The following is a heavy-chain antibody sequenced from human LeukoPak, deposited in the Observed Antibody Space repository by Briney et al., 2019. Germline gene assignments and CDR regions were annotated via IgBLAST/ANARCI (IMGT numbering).Heavy chain of an antibody. D-gene: IGHD4-23*01. CDR2: INPSGGST. Sequence: ASVKVSCKASGYTFTNYYMHWVRQAPGQGLEWMGLINPSGGSTSYAEKFQGRVIMTRDMSTTTGYMELSSLRSEDTAVYYCARDNSIGGRGWWFDPWGQGTLVTVSS. V-gene: IGHV1-46*01. CDR1: GYTFTNYY. J-gene: IGHJ5*02. CDR3: ARDNSIGGRGWWFDP.